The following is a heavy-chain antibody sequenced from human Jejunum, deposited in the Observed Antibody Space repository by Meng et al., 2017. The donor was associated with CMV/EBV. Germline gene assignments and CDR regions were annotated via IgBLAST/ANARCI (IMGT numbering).Heavy chain of an antibody. CDR3: ARIAWNVAAF. CDR2: TYYRSKWYN. CDR1: GDSVSSNSAA. V-gene: IGHV6-1*01. Sequence: HLQQSVPVLAKPSQPLSLTCDISGDSVSSNSAAWNWIRQSPSRGLEWLGRTYYRSKWYNDYAASVESRITINPDTSKNQFSLQLNSVTPDDTAVYYCARIAWNVAAFWGQGTLVTVSS. D-gene: IGHD1-1*01. J-gene: IGHJ4*02.